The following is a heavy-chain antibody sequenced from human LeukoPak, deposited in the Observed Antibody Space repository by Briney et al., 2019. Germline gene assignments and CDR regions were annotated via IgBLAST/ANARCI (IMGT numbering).Heavy chain of an antibody. CDR3: ARNYGSE. CDR2: ISNDGNNK. V-gene: IGHV3-30*03. J-gene: IGHJ4*02. D-gene: IGHD3-10*01. CDR1: GFPFSSYG. Sequence: GGSLRLSCAASGFPFSSYGMHWVRQAPGKGLEWVAAISNDGNNKFYADSVKGRFTISRDSSKNTLYLQMNTLRGEDTAVYYCARNYGSEWGQGTLVTVSS.